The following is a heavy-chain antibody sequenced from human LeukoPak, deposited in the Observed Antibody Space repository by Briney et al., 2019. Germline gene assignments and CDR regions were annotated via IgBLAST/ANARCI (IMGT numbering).Heavy chain of an antibody. V-gene: IGHV3-23*01. Sequence: GGSLRLSCVASGFTFSSYAMSWVRQAPGRGLERVSAICGSGGSTYYADSVKGRVTLSRDNSKNTLYLQMNSLRAEDTAVYYCAKALLTAFDYWGQGPLVTVSS. J-gene: IGHJ4*02. CDR3: AKALLTAFDY. D-gene: IGHD2-21*02. CDR1: GFTFSSYA. CDR2: ICGSGGST.